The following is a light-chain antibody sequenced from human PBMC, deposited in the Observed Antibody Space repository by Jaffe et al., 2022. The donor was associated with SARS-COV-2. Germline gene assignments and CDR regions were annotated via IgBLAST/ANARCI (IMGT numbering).Light chain of an antibody. Sequence: SVLTQPPSASGTPGQKVTISCSGSSSNIGNNYLYWYQQLPGTAPKLLIYRDNQRPSGVPDRFSGSKSGTLASLAISGLRSGDEAHYYCAAWDDSLSDVVFGGGTNLTVL. CDR2: RDN. CDR3: AAWDDSLSDVV. V-gene: IGLV1-47*01. CDR1: SSNIGNNY. J-gene: IGLJ2*01.